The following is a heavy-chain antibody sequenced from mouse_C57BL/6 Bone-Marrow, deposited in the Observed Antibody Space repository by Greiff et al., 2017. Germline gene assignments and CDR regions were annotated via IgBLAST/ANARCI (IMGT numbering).Heavy chain of an antibody. V-gene: IGHV10-1*01. CDR3: VRQGTGYYFDY. CDR2: IRSKSNNYAT. CDR1: GFSFNTYA. D-gene: IGHD3-3*01. J-gene: IGHJ2*01. Sequence: EVKLMESGGGLVQPKGSLKLSCAASGFSFNTYAMNWVRQAPGKGLEWVARIRSKSNNYATYYADSVKDRFTISSDDSESMLYLQMNNLKTEDTAMYYCVRQGTGYYFDYWGQGTTVRVAS.